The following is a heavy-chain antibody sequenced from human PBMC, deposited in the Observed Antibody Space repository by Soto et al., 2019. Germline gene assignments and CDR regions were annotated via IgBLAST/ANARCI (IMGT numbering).Heavy chain of an antibody. CDR1: GGTFSSYA. D-gene: IGHD3-22*01. CDR3: ARRVYYYDSSGYQVEVIYYFDY. Sequence: SVKVSCKASGGTFSSYAISWVRQAPGQGLEWMGGIIPIFGTANYAQKFQGRVTITADESISTAYLQWSSLKASDTAMYYCARRVYYYDSSGYQVEVIYYFDYWGQGTLVTVSS. V-gene: IGHV1-69*13. CDR2: IIPIFGTA. J-gene: IGHJ4*02.